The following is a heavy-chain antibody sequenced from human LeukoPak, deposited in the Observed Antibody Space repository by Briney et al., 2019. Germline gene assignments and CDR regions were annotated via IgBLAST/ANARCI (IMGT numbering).Heavy chain of an antibody. CDR1: GFTFSTYG. CDR2: ISTTSSYI. CDR3: ARDLYYYDSSAYSTPIGRVAFDI. J-gene: IGHJ3*02. V-gene: IGHV3-21*01. Sequence: GGTLRLSCAASGFTFSTYGMTWVRQAPGKGLGWVSSISTTSSYIYYADSVKGRFTISRDNAKNSLYLQMNSLRAEDTAMYYCARDLYYYDSSAYSTPIGRVAFDIWGQGTMVTVS. D-gene: IGHD3-22*01.